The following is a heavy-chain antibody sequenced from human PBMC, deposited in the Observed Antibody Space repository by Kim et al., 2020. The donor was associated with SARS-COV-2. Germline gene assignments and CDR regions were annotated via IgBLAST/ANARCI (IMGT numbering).Heavy chain of an antibody. V-gene: IGHV3-74*01. CDR3: AREAVHYSSSWSPTYGMDV. CDR1: GFTFSSYW. Sequence: GGSLRLSCAASGFTFSSYWMHWVRQAPGKGLVWVSRINSDGSSTSYADSVKGRFTISRDNAKNTLYLQMNSLRAEDTAVYYCAREAVHYSSSWSPTYGMDVWGQGTTVTVSS. CDR2: INSDGSST. D-gene: IGHD6-13*01. J-gene: IGHJ6*02.